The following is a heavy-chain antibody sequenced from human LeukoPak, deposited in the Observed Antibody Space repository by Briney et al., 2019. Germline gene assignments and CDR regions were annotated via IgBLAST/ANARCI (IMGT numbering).Heavy chain of an antibody. D-gene: IGHD1-26*01. V-gene: IGHV3-7*01. CDR3: ARDKPRGSYYGSIFDS. Sequence: PGGSLRLSCEASGFTFSSYWMSWVRQAPGKGLEWVANIRDDGGEIYYVDSVKGRFTISREKAKSSLFLQMNSLRAEDAAVYYCARDKPRGSYYGSIFDSWGQGTLVTVSS. J-gene: IGHJ4*02. CDR2: IRDDGGEI. CDR1: GFTFSSYW.